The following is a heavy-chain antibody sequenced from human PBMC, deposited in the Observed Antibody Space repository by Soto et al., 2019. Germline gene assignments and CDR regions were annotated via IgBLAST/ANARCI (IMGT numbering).Heavy chain of an antibody. V-gene: IGHV4-30-2*01. J-gene: IGHJ6*02. CDR1: GGSISSGGYS. CDR2: IYHSGST. D-gene: IGHD2-2*01. CDR3: AREIPDCSSTSCYAGGMDV. Sequence: QLQLQESGSGLVKPSQTLSLTCAVSGGSISSGGYSWSWIRQPPGKGLEWIGYIYHSGSTYYNPSLKGRVTLSVDRSKNQFSLKLSSVTAADTAVYYCAREIPDCSSTSCYAGGMDVWGQGTTVTVSS.